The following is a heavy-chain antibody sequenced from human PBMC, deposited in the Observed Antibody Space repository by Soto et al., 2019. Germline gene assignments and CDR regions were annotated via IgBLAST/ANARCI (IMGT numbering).Heavy chain of an antibody. D-gene: IGHD3-16*01. CDR2: IIPNFGAP. Sequence: QVQLVQSGSEVKKTGSSMKVSCKASGGPFRGYGLNWVRQAPGQGLEWIGGIIPNFGAPNYAQKFQGRVSITADEVTTSIYMELKGLRSEDSAVYYCATPARDFYGPFYQHSGLDVWGQGTRLTVSS. CDR3: ATPARDFYGPFYQHSGLDV. J-gene: IGHJ6*02. V-gene: IGHV1-69*01. CDR1: GGPFRGYG.